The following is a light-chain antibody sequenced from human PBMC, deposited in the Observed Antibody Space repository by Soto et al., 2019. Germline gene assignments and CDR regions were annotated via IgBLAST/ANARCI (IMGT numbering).Light chain of an antibody. J-gene: IGLJ1*01. V-gene: IGLV2-14*01. CDR2: DVT. Sequence: QSALTQPASVSGSPGQSIAISCTGTCSDVGGYNYVSWYQQHPDKAPKLILYDVTNRPSGVFNRFSGSNSGNTASLTISGLQAEDEADYYCSSYTTISTYVFGTGTKVTVL. CDR3: SSYTTISTYV. CDR1: CSDVGGYNY.